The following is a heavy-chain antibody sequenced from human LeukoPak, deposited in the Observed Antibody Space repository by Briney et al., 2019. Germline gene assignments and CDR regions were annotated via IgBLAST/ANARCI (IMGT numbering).Heavy chain of an antibody. V-gene: IGHV4-38-2*01. J-gene: IGHJ1*01. CDR2: IYHSGST. D-gene: IGHD2-2*02. CDR3: ARKGYCSSTSSYKNPEYSQH. CDR1: GYSISSGYY. Sequence: SETLSLTCAVSGYSISSGYYWGWIRQPPGKGLEWIGSIYHSGSTYYNPSLKSRVTISVDTSKNQFSLKLSSVTAADTAVYYCARKGYCSSTSSYKNPEYSQHGAQGTLVTVPS.